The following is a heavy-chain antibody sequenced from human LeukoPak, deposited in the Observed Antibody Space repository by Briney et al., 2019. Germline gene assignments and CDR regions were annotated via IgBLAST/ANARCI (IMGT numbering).Heavy chain of an antibody. CDR1: GFTFTTYA. CDR2: VSGSGGST. Sequence: HPGGSLRLSCAASGFTFTTYAMSWVRQAPGKGLEWVSTVSGSGGSTYYADSVKGRFTISRDNSKNTLYLQMNSLRAEDTAVYYCAKDHYVWSGSEFDYWGQGTLVTVSS. V-gene: IGHV3-23*01. J-gene: IGHJ4*02. CDR3: AKDHYVWSGSEFDY. D-gene: IGHD3-3*01.